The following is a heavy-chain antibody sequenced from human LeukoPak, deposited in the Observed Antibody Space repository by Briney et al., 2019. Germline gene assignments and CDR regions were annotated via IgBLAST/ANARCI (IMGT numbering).Heavy chain of an antibody. CDR2: IYHSGST. Sequence: SETLSLTCAVSGGSISSGGYSWSWIRQPPGKGLEWIGYIYHSGSTYYNPSLKSRVTISVDRSKNQFSLKLSSVTAADTAVYYCARDGGYSYGRDDAFDIWGQGTMVTVSS. CDR1: GGSISSGGYS. D-gene: IGHD5-18*01. V-gene: IGHV4-30-2*01. J-gene: IGHJ3*02. CDR3: ARDGGYSYGRDDAFDI.